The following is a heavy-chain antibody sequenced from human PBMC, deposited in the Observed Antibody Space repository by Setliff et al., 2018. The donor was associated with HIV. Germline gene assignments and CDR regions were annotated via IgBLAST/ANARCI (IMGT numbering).Heavy chain of an antibody. Sequence: SETLSLTCTVSGGSISGYYWSWIRQPAGKGLEWIGRIYTSGSTNYNPSLKSRVTMSVDTSKNQFSLKLSSVTAADTAVYYCARHLYYGSGYYYYMDVWGKGTTVTVSS. CDR1: GGSISGYY. V-gene: IGHV4-4*07. J-gene: IGHJ6*03. CDR3: ARHLYYGSGYYYYMDV. CDR2: IYTSGST. D-gene: IGHD3-10*01.